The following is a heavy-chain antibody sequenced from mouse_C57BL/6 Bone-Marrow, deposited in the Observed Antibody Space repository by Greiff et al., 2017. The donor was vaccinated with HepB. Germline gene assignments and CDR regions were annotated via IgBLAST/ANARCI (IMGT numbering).Heavy chain of an antibody. D-gene: IGHD2-3*01. CDR2: IHPSDSDT. CDR3: AIFRCLYDGYTGFAY. Sequence: QVQLQQPGAELVKPGASVKVSCKASGYTFTSYWMHWVKQRPGQGLEWIGRIHPSDSDTNYNQKFKGKATLTVDKSSSTAYMQLSSLTSEASAVYYCAIFRCLYDGYTGFAYWGQGTLVTVSA. J-gene: IGHJ3*01. CDR1: GYTFTSYW. V-gene: IGHV1-74*01.